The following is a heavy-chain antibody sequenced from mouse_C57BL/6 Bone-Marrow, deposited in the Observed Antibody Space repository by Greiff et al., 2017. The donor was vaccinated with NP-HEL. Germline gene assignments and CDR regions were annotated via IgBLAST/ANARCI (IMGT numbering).Heavy chain of an antibody. D-gene: IGHD2-3*01. CDR1: GYTFTSYG. CDR3: ATFDGYYSFDY. J-gene: IGHJ2*01. Sequence: VKLMESGAELARPGASVKLSCKASGYTFTSYGISWVKQRTGPGLEWIGEIYPRSGNTYYNEKFKGKATLTADKSSSTAYMELRSLTSEDSAVYFCATFDGYYSFDYWGQGTTLTVSS. CDR2: IYPRSGNT. V-gene: IGHV1-81*01.